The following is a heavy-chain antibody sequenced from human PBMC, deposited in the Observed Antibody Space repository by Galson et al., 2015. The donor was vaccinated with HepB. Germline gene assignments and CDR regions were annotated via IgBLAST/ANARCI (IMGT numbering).Heavy chain of an antibody. V-gene: IGHV1-18*01. Sequence: SVKVSCKASGNTFTTYTINWVRQAPGQGPEWMGWVSAYNGNTNDAQKFQGRVTMTIDRSTSTAYMELRSLRSDDTAVYFCARGGMATIGGPTFDYWGQGTLVTVSS. D-gene: IGHD5-24*01. CDR2: VSAYNGNT. CDR3: ARGGMATIGGPTFDY. J-gene: IGHJ4*02. CDR1: GNTFTTYT.